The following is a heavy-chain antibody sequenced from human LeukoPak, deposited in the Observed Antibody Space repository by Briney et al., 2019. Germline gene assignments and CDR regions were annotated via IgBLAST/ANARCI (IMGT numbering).Heavy chain of an antibody. D-gene: IGHD3-22*01. CDR3: AADHYYDSSGYWYYFDY. Sequence: SVKVSCKASGFTFTSSAVQWVRQARGQRLEWIGWIVVGSGNTNYAQKFQERVTITRDMSTSTAYMELGSLRSEDTAVYYCAADHYYDSSGYWYYFDYWGQGTLVTVSS. CDR1: GFTFTSSA. CDR2: IVVGSGNT. V-gene: IGHV1-58*01. J-gene: IGHJ4*02.